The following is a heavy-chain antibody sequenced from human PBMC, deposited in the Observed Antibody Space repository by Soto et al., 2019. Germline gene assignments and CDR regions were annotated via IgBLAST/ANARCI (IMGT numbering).Heavy chain of an antibody. D-gene: IGHD3-3*01. V-gene: IGHV4-39*01. CDR1: GGSISSSSYY. J-gene: IGHJ4*02. CDR2: IYYSGST. CDR3: ARRTKPLYYDFWSGYLSFDY. Sequence: QLQLQESGPGLVKPSETLSLTCTVSGGSISSSSYYWGWIRQPPGKGLEWIGSIYYSGSTYYNPSLKSRVTISVATSKNQFSLKLSSVTAADTAVYYCARRTKPLYYDFWSGYLSFDYWGQGTLVTVSS.